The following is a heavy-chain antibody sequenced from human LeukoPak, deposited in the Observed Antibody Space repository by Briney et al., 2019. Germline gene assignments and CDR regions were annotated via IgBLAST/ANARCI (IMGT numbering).Heavy chain of an antibody. J-gene: IGHJ4*02. CDR2: INPNSGDT. V-gene: IGHV1-2*02. D-gene: IGHD3-10*02. CDR1: GHTFTGYY. CDR3: ARGPNWNYDVVFGYFDY. Sequence: APVKVSCKASGHTFTGYYIHWVRQAPGQGLEWMGWINPNSGDTNFAQKFQGRVTMTRDTSISTAYMELSRLRSDDTAVYYCARGPNWNYDVVFGYFDYWGQGTLVTVSS.